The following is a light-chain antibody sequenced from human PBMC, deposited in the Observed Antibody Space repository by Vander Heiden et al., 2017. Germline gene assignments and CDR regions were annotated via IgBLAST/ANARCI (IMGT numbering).Light chain of an antibody. V-gene: IGKV3-11*01. CDR1: QSVSSN. J-gene: IGKJ1*01. CDR3: RQCSNWPWT. Sequence: EIVLTQSPATLSLSPGERATLSCRASQSVSSNLVWYQQKPGQAPRVLIYDASNRATGIPARLSGSGSGTDFTLTISSLEPEDFAVYYCRQCSNWPWTFGQGTKVEIK. CDR2: DAS.